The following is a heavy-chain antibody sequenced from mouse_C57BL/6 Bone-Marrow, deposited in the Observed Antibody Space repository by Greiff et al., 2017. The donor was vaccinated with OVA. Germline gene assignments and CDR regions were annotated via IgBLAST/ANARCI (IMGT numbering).Heavy chain of an antibody. D-gene: IGHD2-1*01. CDR2: ISDGGSYT. Sequence: EVQGVESGGGLVKPGGSLKLSCAASGFTFSSYAMSWVRQTPEKRLEWVATISDGGSYTYYPDNVKGRFTISRDNTKNNLYLQMSRLKSEDTAMYYCARALIYCAWFAYWGQGTLVTVSA. V-gene: IGHV5-4*01. CDR3: ARALIYCAWFAY. J-gene: IGHJ3*01. CDR1: GFTFSSYA.